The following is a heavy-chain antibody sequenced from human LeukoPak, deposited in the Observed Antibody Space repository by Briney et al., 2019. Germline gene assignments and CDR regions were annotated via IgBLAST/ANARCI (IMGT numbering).Heavy chain of an antibody. CDR1: GYTFTSYG. J-gene: IGHJ4*02. V-gene: IGHV1-18*01. CDR3: AREGEVYYGSGSYWVPFTFAY. Sequence: ASVKVSLKGSGYTFTSYGISCVRQAPGQGVEWMGWISSFNCNTNNAQKLQGRVTITTETSTTTAHMSLRRLRSDDTAVYYCAREGEVYYGSGSYWVPFTFAYWGQETLVTVSS. D-gene: IGHD3-10*01. CDR2: ISSFNCNT.